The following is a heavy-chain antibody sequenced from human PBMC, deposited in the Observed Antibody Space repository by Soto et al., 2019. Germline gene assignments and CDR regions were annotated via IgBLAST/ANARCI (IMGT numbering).Heavy chain of an antibody. Sequence: PSETMSLTWPFAWVSSSSFFVSWIRKPDRKGLEWIGRIYTSGSTNYNPSLKSRVTMSVDTSKNQFSLKLSSVTAADTAVYYCAREYCSGGSCYLFMDVWGQGSTVTVSS. V-gene: IGHV4-4*07. CDR1: WVSSSSFF. CDR3: AREYCSGGSCYLFMDV. J-gene: IGHJ6*02. D-gene: IGHD2-15*01. CDR2: IYTSGST.